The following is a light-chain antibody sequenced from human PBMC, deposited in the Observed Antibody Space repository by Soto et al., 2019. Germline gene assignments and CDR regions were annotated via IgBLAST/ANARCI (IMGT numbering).Light chain of an antibody. J-gene: IGKJ1*01. CDR2: WAS. V-gene: IGKV4-1*01. CDR3: QQDYSTPWT. Sequence: DIVMTQSPDSLAVSLGERATINCKSSQSVLYSSNNKNYLAWYQQKPGQPPKLLIYWASTLESGVPDRFSGSGSGTDFTLTISSLQAEDVAVSYCQQDYSTPWTFGQGTKVEIK. CDR1: QSVLYSSNNKNY.